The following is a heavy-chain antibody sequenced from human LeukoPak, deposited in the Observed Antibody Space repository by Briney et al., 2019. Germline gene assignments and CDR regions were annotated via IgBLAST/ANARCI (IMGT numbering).Heavy chain of an antibody. V-gene: IGHV4-4*07. CDR1: GGSIGSYY. CDR3: ARDVVVVAATAYNWFDP. D-gene: IGHD2-15*01. Sequence: SETLSLTCTVSGGSIGSYYWSWIRQPAGKGLEWIGRIYTSGSTNYNPSLKSRVTMSVDTSKNQFSLKLSSVTAADTAVYYCARDVVVVAATAYNWFDPWGQGTLVTVSS. CDR2: IYTSGST. J-gene: IGHJ5*02.